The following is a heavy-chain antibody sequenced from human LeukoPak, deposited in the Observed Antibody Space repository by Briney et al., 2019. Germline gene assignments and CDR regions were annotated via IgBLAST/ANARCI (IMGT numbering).Heavy chain of an antibody. Sequence: GGSLRLSCAASGFTFSNAWMSWVCQAPGKGLEWVGRIKSKTDGGTTDYAAPVKGRFTISRDDSKNTLYLQMNSLKTEDTAVYYCTTVSPVPAANSAHDWGQGTLVTVSS. D-gene: IGHD2-2*01. J-gene: IGHJ4*02. CDR1: GFTFSNAW. CDR2: IKSKTDGGTT. V-gene: IGHV3-15*01. CDR3: TTVSPVPAANSAHD.